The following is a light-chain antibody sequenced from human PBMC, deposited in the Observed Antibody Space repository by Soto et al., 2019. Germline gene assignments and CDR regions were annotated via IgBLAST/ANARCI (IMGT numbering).Light chain of an antibody. J-gene: IGLJ1*01. CDR1: SRDVGGYDF. CDR3: SSYSDTKLSV. V-gene: IGLV2-8*01. Sequence: SVLTHPPSASGSPGQSFTISCTGTSRDVGGYDFVSWYQVRPGEAPQLIIYNVNGRPSGVPRRFSGSKSGNTASLTVSGLKDVDEDDYYCSSYSDTKLSVLGNATKVTVL. CDR2: NVN.